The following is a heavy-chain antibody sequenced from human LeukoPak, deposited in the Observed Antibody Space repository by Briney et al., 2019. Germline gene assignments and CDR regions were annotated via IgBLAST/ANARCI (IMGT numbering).Heavy chain of an antibody. J-gene: IGHJ6*02. V-gene: IGHV1-8*01. D-gene: IGHD2-2*02. Sequence: ASVKVSCKASGYTFTNYDINWVRQATGKGLEWMGWMNPNSGNTGYAQKFQGRVTMTRNTSISTAYMELSSLRSEDTAVYYCARVDCSSTSCYKSHYYYGMDVWGQGTTVTVSS. CDR3: ARVDCSSTSCYKSHYYYGMDV. CDR1: GYTFTNYD. CDR2: MNPNSGNT.